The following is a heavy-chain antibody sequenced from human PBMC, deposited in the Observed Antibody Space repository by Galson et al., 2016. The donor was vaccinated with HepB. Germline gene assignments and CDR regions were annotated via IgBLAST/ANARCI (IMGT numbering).Heavy chain of an antibody. V-gene: IGHV1-3*01. CDR2: INAGNGNT. CDR3: ARTLTHFIAAGTPFAY. J-gene: IGHJ4*02. Sequence: SVKVSCKASGYTFTSYSIHWVRQAPGQRLEWMGWINAGNGNTKYSQKFQGRVTITRDTSASTAYMELISLRSEDTALYYCARTLTHFIAAGTPFAYWGQGTLVTVSS. CDR1: GYTFTSYS. D-gene: IGHD6-13*01.